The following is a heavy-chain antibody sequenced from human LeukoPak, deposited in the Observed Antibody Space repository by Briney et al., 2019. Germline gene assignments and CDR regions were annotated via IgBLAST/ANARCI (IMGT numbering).Heavy chain of an antibody. D-gene: IGHD4-17*01. CDR2: VDTKRNGGTT. J-gene: IGHJ4*02. Sequence: PGGSLRLSCAASGFTFSDAWMSWVRQAPGKGLEWVARVDTKRNGGTTVYTAPVQGKFTISRDDSTNTVSLQMNSPKSEDTAVYYCTTDPSGGTTETSPNYYFVSWVSGTLGTVS. CDR1: GFTFSDAW. CDR3: TTDPSGGTTETSPNYYFVS. V-gene: IGHV3-15*04.